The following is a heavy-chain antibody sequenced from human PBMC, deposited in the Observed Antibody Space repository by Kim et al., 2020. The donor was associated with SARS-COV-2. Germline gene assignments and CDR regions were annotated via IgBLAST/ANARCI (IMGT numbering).Heavy chain of an antibody. D-gene: IGHD6-19*01. J-gene: IGHJ6*02. CDR1: GGSFSGYY. V-gene: IGHV4-34*01. CDR2: INHSGST. Sequence: SETLSLTCAVYGGSFSGYYWSWIRQPPGKGLEWIGEINHSGSTNYNPSLKSRVTISVDTSKNQFSLKLSSVTAADTAVYYCARVEGWYLDYYGMDVWGQGTTVTVSS. CDR3: ARVEGWYLDYYGMDV.